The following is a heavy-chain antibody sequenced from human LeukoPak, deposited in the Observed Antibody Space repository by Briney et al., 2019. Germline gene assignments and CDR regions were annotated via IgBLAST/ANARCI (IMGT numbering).Heavy chain of an antibody. Sequence: SETLSLTCAVYGGSFRGYYWSWIRQPPGKGQEWIGEINHSGSTNYNPSLKSRVTISVDTSKNQFSLKLSSVTAADTAVYYCARTMGDYYDYVWGSYRRRKNWFDPWGQGTLVTVSS. V-gene: IGHV4-34*01. CDR3: ARTMGDYYDYVWGSYRRRKNWFDP. J-gene: IGHJ5*02. D-gene: IGHD3-16*02. CDR1: GGSFRGYY. CDR2: INHSGST.